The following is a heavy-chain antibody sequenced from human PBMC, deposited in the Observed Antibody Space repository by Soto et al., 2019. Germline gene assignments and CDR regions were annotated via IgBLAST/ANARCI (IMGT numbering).Heavy chain of an antibody. CDR3: ARGYGVKSGTFDF. CDR2: IWYDGSNK. CDR1: GFTFSSYD. J-gene: IGHJ3*01. V-gene: IGHV3-33*01. Sequence: ESGGGVVQPGRSLRLSCAASGFTFSSYDMHWVRQAPGKGLDWVAVIWYDGSNKDYADSVKGRFTISRDNSKNTLYLQMNSLRGEDTAVYYCARGYGVKSGTFDFWGQGTMVTVSS. D-gene: IGHD4-17*01.